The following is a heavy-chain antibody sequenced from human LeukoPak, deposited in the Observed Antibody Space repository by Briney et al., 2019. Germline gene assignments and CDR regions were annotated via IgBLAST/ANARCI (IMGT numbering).Heavy chain of an antibody. D-gene: IGHD5-12*01. CDR2: IKSKTSGGTI. J-gene: IGHJ4*02. CDR3: TRESGYKTSRQRGFDS. CDR1: GFTFSSYW. Sequence: PGGSLRLSCAASGFTFSSYWMSWVRQAPGKGLELVGRIKSKTSGGTIDYAAPVRGRFTISRDDTENMVFLQMSSLKTEDTAVYYCTRESGYKTSRQRGFDSWGQGILVTVSS. V-gene: IGHV3-15*01.